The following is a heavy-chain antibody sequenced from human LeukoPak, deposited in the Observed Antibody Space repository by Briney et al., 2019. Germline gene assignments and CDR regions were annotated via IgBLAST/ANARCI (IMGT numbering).Heavy chain of an antibody. CDR1: GFTFSSYG. D-gene: IGHD6-13*01. CDR2: VSYDGGNK. J-gene: IGHJ6*02. Sequence: PGRSLGLSCAASGFTFSSYGMHWVRQAPGKGLEWVAVVSYDGGNKYYADSVKGRFTISRDNSKNTLYLQMNSLRAEDTAVYYCANSRVAAAGWRGYYYYGMDVWGQGTTVTVSS. CDR3: ANSRVAAAGWRGYYYYGMDV. V-gene: IGHV3-30*18.